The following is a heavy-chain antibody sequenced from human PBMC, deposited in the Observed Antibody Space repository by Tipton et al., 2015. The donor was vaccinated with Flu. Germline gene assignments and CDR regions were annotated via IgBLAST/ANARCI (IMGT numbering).Heavy chain of an antibody. V-gene: IGHV1-8*01. CDR3: ARRSGHYSWITP. D-gene: IGHD1-26*01. CDR2: MDPKTGDT. J-gene: IGHJ5*02. Sequence: QLVQSGAEVKKPGASVKVSCKASGYTFTTYHFSWVRQATGQGLEWMGWMDPKTGDTYYAQKFQGRVTMTRDTSISTAYMGLSSLRSEDTAVYYCARRSGHYSWITPWGQGTPVTVSS. CDR1: GYTFTTYH.